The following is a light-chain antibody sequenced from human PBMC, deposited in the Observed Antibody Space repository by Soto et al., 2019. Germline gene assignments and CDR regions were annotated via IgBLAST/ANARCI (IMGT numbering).Light chain of an antibody. J-gene: IGLJ2*01. Sequence: QSVLTQPPSASGSPGQSVTISCTGTSSDVGGYNYVSWYQQHPGKAPKLMIYEVSKRPSGVPDRFSGSKSGNTASLTVSGLQGEDEADYYCSSNAGSNNLVFGGGTQLTVL. CDR1: SSDVGGYNY. CDR3: SSNAGSNNLV. CDR2: EVS. V-gene: IGLV2-8*01.